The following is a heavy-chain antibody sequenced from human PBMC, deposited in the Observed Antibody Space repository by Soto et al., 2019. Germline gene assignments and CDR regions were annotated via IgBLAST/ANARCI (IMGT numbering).Heavy chain of an antibody. V-gene: IGHV1-8*01. CDR3: ARGSINNDFWSGYYKGYYYGMDV. CDR2: MNPNSGNT. J-gene: IGHJ6*02. CDR1: GYTFTSYD. Sequence: ASVKVSCKASGYTFTSYDINWVRQATGQGFEWMGWMNPNSGNTGYAQKFQGRVTMTRNTSISTAYMELSSLRSEDTAVYYCARGSINNDFWSGYYKGYYYGMDVWGQGTTVTVSS. D-gene: IGHD3-3*01.